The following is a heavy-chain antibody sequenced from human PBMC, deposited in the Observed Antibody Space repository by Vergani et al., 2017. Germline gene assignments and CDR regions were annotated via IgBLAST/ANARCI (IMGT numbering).Heavy chain of an antibody. CDR1: GYTFTSDD. J-gene: IGHJ6*02. D-gene: IGHD3-10*01. CDR2: MNPISGNT. V-gene: IGHV1-8*03. CDR3: VRARRTCTYDHYQYYYYDL. Sequence: QVQLVQSGAEVKKPGASVKVSCKASGYTFTSDDINWVRQATGQGLEWMGWMNPISGNTGYAPNLQGRLTITRDTSGNTAYMELSSLTSEDMAVYYCVRARRTCTYDHYQYYYYDLWGQGTSVTVSS.